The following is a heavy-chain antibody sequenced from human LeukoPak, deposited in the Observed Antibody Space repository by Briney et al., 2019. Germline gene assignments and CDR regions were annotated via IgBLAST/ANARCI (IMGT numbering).Heavy chain of an antibody. CDR3: ARDRVRGVTGYYFDY. CDR2: IYSGGST. CDR1: GFTVSSNY. Sequence: GGSLRLSCAASGFTVSSNYMSWVRQAPGKGLEWVSVIYSGGSTYYADSVKGRFTISRDNSKNTLYLQMNSLRAEDTAVYYCARDRVRGVTGYYFDYWGQGTLVTVSS. D-gene: IGHD3-10*01. V-gene: IGHV3-66*01. J-gene: IGHJ4*02.